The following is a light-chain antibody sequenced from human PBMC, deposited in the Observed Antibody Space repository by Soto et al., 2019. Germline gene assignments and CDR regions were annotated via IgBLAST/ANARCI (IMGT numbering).Light chain of an antibody. CDR2: EVT. Sequence: QSALTQPASVSGSPGQSITISCTGTSSDVGSYNYVSWYQHHPGKAPKVIIYEVTNRPSGISNRFSGSKSGHTAYLTISGLQAEDEADYYCSSYPNTNTVLFAGGTKVTVL. CDR3: SSYPNTNTVL. V-gene: IGLV2-14*01. CDR1: SSDVGSYNY. J-gene: IGLJ2*01.